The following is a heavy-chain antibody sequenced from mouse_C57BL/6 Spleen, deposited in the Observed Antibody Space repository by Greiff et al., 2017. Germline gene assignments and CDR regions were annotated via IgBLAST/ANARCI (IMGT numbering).Heavy chain of an antibody. D-gene: IGHD1-1*01. CDR3: TTPHYYGSSLAWFAY. Sequence: QVHVKQSGAELVRPGASVTLSCKASGYTFTDYEMHWVKQTPVHGLEWIGAIDPETGGTAYNQKFKGKDILTADKSSSTAYMELRSLTSEDSAVYYCTTPHYYGSSLAWFAYWGQGTLVTVSA. CDR1: GYTFTDYE. V-gene: IGHV1-15*01. J-gene: IGHJ3*01. CDR2: IDPETGGT.